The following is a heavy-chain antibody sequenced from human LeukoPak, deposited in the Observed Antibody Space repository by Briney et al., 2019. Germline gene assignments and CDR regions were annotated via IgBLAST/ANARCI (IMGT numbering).Heavy chain of an antibody. CDR3: ARDLETYSFDY. CDR1: GFTFSRYS. Sequence: GGSLRLSCAASGFTFSRYSMHWVRQAPGKGLEWVSSISSSSSYIYYADSVKGRFTISRDNAKNSLYLQMNSLRAEDTAVYYCARDLETYSFDYWGQGTLVTVSS. V-gene: IGHV3-21*01. D-gene: IGHD3-3*01. CDR2: ISSSSSYI. J-gene: IGHJ4*02.